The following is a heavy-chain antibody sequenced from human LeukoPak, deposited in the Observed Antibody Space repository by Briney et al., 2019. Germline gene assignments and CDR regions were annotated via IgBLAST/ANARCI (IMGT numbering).Heavy chain of an antibody. V-gene: IGHV1-2*04. CDR3: ARGSLRSSNNPLYWFDP. Sequence: ASVKVSCKVSGYTLTELSIHWVRQAPGQGLEWMGWINPNSGGTNYAQKFQGWVTMTRDTSISTAYMELSRLRSDDTAVYYCARGSLRSSNNPLYWFDPWGQGTLVTVSS. CDR1: GYTLTELS. J-gene: IGHJ5*02. CDR2: INPNSGGT. D-gene: IGHD6-13*01.